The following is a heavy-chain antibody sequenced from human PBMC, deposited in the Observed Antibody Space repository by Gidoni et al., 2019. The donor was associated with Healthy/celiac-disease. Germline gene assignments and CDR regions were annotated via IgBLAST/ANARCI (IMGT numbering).Heavy chain of an antibody. D-gene: IGHD5-18*01. CDR1: GVTFSSYA. CDR3: ARESLGDTAMVETGWFDP. V-gene: IGHV1-69*01. CDR2: IIPIFGTA. J-gene: IGHJ5*02. Sequence: QVQLVQSGAEVKKPGSSVKVSCKASGVTFSSYAISWVRQAPGQGLEWMGGIIPIFGTANYAQKFQGRVTITADESTSTAYMELSSLRSEDTAVYYCARESLGDTAMVETGWFDPWGQGTLVTVSS.